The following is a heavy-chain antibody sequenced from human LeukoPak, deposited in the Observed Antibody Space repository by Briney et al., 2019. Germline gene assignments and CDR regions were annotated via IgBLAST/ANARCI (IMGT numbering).Heavy chain of an antibody. CDR1: GYTFTSYG. V-gene: IGHV1-2*02. CDR2: INPNSGGT. Sequence: ASVKVSCKASGYTFTSYGISWVRQAPGQGLEWMGWINPNSGGTNYAQKFQGRVTMTRDTSISTAYMELSRLRSDDTAVYYCARVQRGYSYYWGQGTLVTVSS. J-gene: IGHJ4*02. D-gene: IGHD5-18*01. CDR3: ARVQRGYSYY.